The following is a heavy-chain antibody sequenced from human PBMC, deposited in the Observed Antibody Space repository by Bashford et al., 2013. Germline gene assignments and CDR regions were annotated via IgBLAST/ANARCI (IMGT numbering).Heavy chain of an antibody. CDR1: GYTFTSYG. J-gene: IGHJ4*02. CDR2: MNPHSGNT. CDR3: ARERDDYSSSVFDY. D-gene: IGHD4-11*01. V-gene: IGHV1-8*02. Sequence: ASVKVSCKASGYTFTSYGISWVRQATGQGLEWMGWMNPHSGNTGYAQKFQGRVTMTRNISISTAYMELSSLRSEDTAVYYCARERDDYSSSVFDYWGQGTLVTVSS.